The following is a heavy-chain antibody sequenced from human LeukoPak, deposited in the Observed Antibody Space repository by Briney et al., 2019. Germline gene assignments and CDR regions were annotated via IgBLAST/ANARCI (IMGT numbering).Heavy chain of an antibody. CDR3: ARNGNIVVEPAASKAFDI. Sequence: SETLSLTCTVSGGSISSYYWSWIRQPPGKGLEWIGYIYYSGSTNYNPSLKSRVTISVDTSKNQFSLKLSSVTAADTAVYYCARNGNIVVEPAASKAFDIWGQGTMVTVSS. D-gene: IGHD2-2*01. J-gene: IGHJ3*02. CDR2: IYYSGST. CDR1: GGSISSYY. V-gene: IGHV4-59*08.